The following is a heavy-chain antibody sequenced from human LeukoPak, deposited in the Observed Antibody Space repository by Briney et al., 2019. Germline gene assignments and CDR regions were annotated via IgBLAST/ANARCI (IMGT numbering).Heavy chain of an antibody. J-gene: IGHJ4*02. CDR1: GFTFSSYG. V-gene: IGHV3-23*01. CDR2: ISGSGGST. D-gene: IGHD4-17*01. CDR3: AKGQRFYGEYYCDY. Sequence: PGGTLRLSCAASGFTFSSYGMIWVRQAPGKGLEWVSAISGSGGSTYYADSVKGRFTISRDNSKNTLYLQMNSLRAEDTAVYYCAKGQRFYGEYYCDYWGQGTLVTVSS.